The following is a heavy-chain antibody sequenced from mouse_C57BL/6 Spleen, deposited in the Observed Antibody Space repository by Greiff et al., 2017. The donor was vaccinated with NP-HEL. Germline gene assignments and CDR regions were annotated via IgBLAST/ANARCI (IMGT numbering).Heavy chain of an antibody. Sequence: QVQLQQPGAELVKPGASVKMSCKASGYTFTSYWITWVKQRPGQGLEWIGDIYPGSGSTNYNEKFKSKAILTVDTSSSTAYMQLSSLTSEDSAVYYCAREGDYYGSSYWFAYWGQGTLVTVSA. D-gene: IGHD1-1*01. CDR2: IYPGSGST. V-gene: IGHV1-55*01. CDR1: GYTFTSYW. J-gene: IGHJ3*01. CDR3: AREGDYYGSSYWFAY.